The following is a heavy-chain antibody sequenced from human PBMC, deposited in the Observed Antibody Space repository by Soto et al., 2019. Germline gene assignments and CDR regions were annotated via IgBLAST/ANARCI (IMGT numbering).Heavy chain of an antibody. J-gene: IGHJ6*02. CDR2: ISYDGSNK. D-gene: IGHD3-10*01. CDR3: ARSIIRGGYYYYGMDV. Sequence: PGGSLRLSCAASGFTFSSYAMHWVRQAPGKGLEWVAVISYDGSNKYYADSVKGRFTISRDNSKNTLYLQMNSLRAEDTAVYYCARSIIRGGYYYYGMDVWGQGTTVTVSS. V-gene: IGHV3-30-3*01. CDR1: GFTFSSYA.